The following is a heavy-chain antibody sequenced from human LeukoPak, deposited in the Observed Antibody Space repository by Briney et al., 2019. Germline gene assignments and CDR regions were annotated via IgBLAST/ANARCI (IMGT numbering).Heavy chain of an antibody. CDR1: GFTFSSCA. D-gene: IGHD2-2*02. V-gene: IGHV3-23*01. J-gene: IGHJ4*02. CDR3: AKGMRHCDSTSCYSFHPPDY. Sequence: GSLRLSCAASGFTFSSCAMSWVRQAPGKGLEWVSAISGSGGSTYYADSVKGRFTISRDNSKNTLYLQMNSLRAEDTAVYYCAKGMRHCDSTSCYSFHPPDYWGQGTLVSVSS. CDR2: ISGSGGST.